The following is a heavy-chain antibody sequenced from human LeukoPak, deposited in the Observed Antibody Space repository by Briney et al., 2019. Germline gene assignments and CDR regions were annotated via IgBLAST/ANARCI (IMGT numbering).Heavy chain of an antibody. CDR1: GYSFPSYW. CDR2: IYPGDSDT. Sequence: GESLKISCKGSGYSFPSYWIAWVRQMPGKGLEWMGIIYPGDSDTRYSPSFQGQVTISADKSISTAYLQWSGLKASDTAMYYCASFWQQLGYFDYWGQGTLVTVSS. CDR3: ASFWQQLGYFDY. J-gene: IGHJ4*02. D-gene: IGHD6-13*01. V-gene: IGHV5-51*01.